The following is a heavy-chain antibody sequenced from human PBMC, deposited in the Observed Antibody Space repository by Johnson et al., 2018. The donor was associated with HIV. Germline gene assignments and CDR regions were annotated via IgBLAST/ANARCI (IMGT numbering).Heavy chain of an antibody. CDR3: AREIISAAVDI. CDR1: GFTFSSYA. V-gene: IGHV3-30*04. Sequence: VQLVESGGGVVQPGRSLRLSCAASGFTFSSYAMHWVRQAPGKGLEWVAVISYDGSNKYYADSVKGRFTISRDNAKNSLYLQMNSLRAEDTAVYYCAREIISAAVDIWGQGTMVTVSS. J-gene: IGHJ3*02. D-gene: IGHD6-13*01. CDR2: ISYDGSNK.